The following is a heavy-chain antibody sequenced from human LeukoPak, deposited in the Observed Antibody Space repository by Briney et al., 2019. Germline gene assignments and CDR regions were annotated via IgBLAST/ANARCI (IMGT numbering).Heavy chain of an antibody. J-gene: IGHJ6*02. Sequence: PGGSLRLSCAASGFTFSSYAMSWVRQAPGKGLEWVSAISGSGGSTYYADSVKGRFTISRDNSKNTLYPQMNSLRAEDTAVYYCARGYYYYYGMDVWGQGTTVTVSS. V-gene: IGHV3-23*01. CDR3: ARGYYYYYGMDV. CDR2: ISGSGGST. CDR1: GFTFSSYA.